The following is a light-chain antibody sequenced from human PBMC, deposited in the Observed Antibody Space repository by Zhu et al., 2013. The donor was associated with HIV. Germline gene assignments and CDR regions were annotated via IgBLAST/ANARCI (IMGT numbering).Light chain of an antibody. J-gene: IGKJ4*01. V-gene: IGKV3-11*01. CDR3: QQLNSYPRLT. Sequence: EIVLTQSPATLSLSPGETATLSCRASQSVRSSLAWYQLKPGQAPRLLIYGSSNRATGIAARFTGSGSGTDFTLTISSLEPEDFAIYYCQQLNSYPRLTFGGGTEGGDQT. CDR1: QSVRSS. CDR2: GSS.